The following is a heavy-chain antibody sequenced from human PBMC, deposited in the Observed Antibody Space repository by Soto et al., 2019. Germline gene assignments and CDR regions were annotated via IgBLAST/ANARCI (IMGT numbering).Heavy chain of an antibody. CDR1: GFTFSSYG. Sequence: GGSLRLSCAASGFTFSSYGMHWVRQAPGKGLEWVAVISYDGSNKYYADSVKGRFTISRDNSKNTLYLQMNSLRAEDTAVYYCASAPPLPIDYWGQGTLVTVYS. J-gene: IGHJ4*02. V-gene: IGHV3-30*03. CDR2: ISYDGSNK. CDR3: ASAPPLPIDY.